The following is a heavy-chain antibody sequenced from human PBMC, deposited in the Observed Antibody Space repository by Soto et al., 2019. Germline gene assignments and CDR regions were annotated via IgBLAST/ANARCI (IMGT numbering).Heavy chain of an antibody. CDR2: ISWNSGSI. Sequence: EVQLVESGGGLVQPGRYLRLSCAASGFTFDDYAMHWVRQAPGKGLEWVSGISWNSGSIGYADSVKGRFTISRDNAKNSLYLQMNSLRAEDTALYYCAKGEYCSSTSCYDAFDIWGQGTMVTVSS. J-gene: IGHJ3*02. CDR1: GFTFDDYA. D-gene: IGHD2-2*01. V-gene: IGHV3-9*01. CDR3: AKGEYCSSTSCYDAFDI.